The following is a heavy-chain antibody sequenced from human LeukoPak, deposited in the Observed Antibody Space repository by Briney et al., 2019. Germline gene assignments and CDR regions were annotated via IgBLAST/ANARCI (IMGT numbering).Heavy chain of an antibody. Sequence: GASVKVSCKASGYTFTSYGISWVRQAPGQGLEWMGWISAYNGNTNYAQKLQGRVTMTTDTSTSTAYMELRSLRSDDTADYYCARGGRWELPRPYAFDIWGQGTMVTVSP. CDR3: ARGGRWELPRPYAFDI. J-gene: IGHJ3*02. CDR2: ISAYNGNT. V-gene: IGHV1-18*01. CDR1: GYTFTSYG. D-gene: IGHD1-26*01.